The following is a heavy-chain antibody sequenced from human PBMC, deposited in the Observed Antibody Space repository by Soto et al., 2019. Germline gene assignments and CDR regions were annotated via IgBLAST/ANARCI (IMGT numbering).Heavy chain of an antibody. CDR3: ARSPFAGSDAFDI. Sequence: SVKVSCKASGYTFTFRYLHWVRQAPGQALEWMGWITPFKSDTNYAQKLQDRVTITRDRSVSTAYMELSNLRSDDTAMYYCARSPFAGSDAFDIWGQGTMVTVSS. CDR2: ITPFKSDT. V-gene: IGHV1-45*02. J-gene: IGHJ3*02. D-gene: IGHD1-1*01. CDR1: GYTFTFRY.